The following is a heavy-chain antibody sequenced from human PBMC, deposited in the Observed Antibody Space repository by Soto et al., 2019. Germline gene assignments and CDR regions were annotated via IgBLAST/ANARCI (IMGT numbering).Heavy chain of an antibody. Sequence: QVQLVESGGGVVQPGRSLRLSCVASGFTFSSYGMHWVRQAPGKGLEWVAVISYDGTNNYYTESVKGRFTISRDNSKNTLFLQMNSLRAEDTAVYFCAKGDCSGGSCYFSAFDIWGQGTMVTVSS. V-gene: IGHV3-30*18. CDR3: AKGDCSGGSCYFSAFDI. CDR2: ISYDGTNN. D-gene: IGHD2-15*01. J-gene: IGHJ3*02. CDR1: GFTFSSYG.